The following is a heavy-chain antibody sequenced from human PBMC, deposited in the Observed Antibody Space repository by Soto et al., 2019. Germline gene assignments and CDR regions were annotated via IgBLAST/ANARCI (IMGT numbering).Heavy chain of an antibody. D-gene: IGHD3-16*01. V-gene: IGHV4-34*01. CDR1: GGSFRGYF. Sequence: SETLSLTCAVSGGSFRGYFWSWIRQSPAKGLEWIGEINDSGNTYYNPSFKRRLTISVDTSTSQISLRLTSVTAADSAVYYCQGGDFWGQGTRVTVSS. CDR2: INDSGNT. CDR3: QGGDF. J-gene: IGHJ4*02.